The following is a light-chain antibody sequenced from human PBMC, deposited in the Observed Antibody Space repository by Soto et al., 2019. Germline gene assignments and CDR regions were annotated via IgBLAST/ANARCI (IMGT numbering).Light chain of an antibody. Sequence: DIQMTQSPASLSASVGYRVTITCRASHNINNYLSWYQQKPGKAHKLLIYAASTLQSGVASRFSGSGSATDFTLTINSLQPEDFATYFLQQGYSMPLTFGGGTKVEI. J-gene: IGKJ4*01. CDR3: QQGYSMPLT. V-gene: IGKV1-39*01. CDR2: AAS. CDR1: HNINNY.